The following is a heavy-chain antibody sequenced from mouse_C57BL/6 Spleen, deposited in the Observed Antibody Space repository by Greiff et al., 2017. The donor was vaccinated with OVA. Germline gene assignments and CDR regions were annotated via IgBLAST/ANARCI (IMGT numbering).Heavy chain of an antibody. D-gene: IGHD2-5*01. CDR2: ISSGSSTI. J-gene: IGHJ4*01. Sequence: EVQLKESGGGLVKPGGSLKLSCAASGFTFSDYGMHWVRQAPEKGLEWVAYISSGSSTIYYAHTVKGRFTISRDNAKNTLFLQMTSLTSEDTDMYYGASYSNYEAYYAMDYWGQGTSVTVSS. CDR1: GFTFSDYG. V-gene: IGHV5-17*01. CDR3: ASYSNYEAYYAMDY.